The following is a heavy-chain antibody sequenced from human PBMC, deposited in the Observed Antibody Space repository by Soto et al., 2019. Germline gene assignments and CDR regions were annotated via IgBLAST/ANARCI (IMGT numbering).Heavy chain of an antibody. V-gene: IGHV5-51*01. CDR3: ARHWPQQPLDP. CDR2: IYPDDSDT. D-gene: IGHD6-13*01. CDR1: GYSFTSYL. Sequence: GESLKISCRGVGYSFTSYLIVWVRQMPGEGLEWMGIIYPDDSDTRYNPSFQGHVTISADKSISTAYLQWSSLKASDTAMYYCARHWPQQPLDPWGQGTLLTVSS. J-gene: IGHJ5*02.